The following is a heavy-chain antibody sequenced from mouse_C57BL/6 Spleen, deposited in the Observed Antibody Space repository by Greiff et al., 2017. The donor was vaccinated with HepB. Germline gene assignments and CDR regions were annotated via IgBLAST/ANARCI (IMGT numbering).Heavy chain of an antibody. CDR1: GFNIKDYY. D-gene: IGHD2-3*01. Sequence: EVQLQQSGAELVRPGASVKLSCTASGFNIKDYYMHWVKQRPEQGLEWIGRIDPEDGDTEYAPKFQGKATMTADTSPNTAYLQLSSLTSEDTAVYYCTTSGYYNFDYWGQGTTLTVSS. CDR2: IDPEDGDT. V-gene: IGHV14-1*01. J-gene: IGHJ2*01. CDR3: TTSGYYNFDY.